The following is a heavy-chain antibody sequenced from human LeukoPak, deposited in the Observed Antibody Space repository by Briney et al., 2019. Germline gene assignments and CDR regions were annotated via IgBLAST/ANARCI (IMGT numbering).Heavy chain of an antibody. J-gene: IGHJ6*03. CDR1: GGSISSYY. Sequence: PSETLSLTCTVSGGSISSYYWSWIRQPPGKGLEWIGYIYYSGSTNYNPSLKSRVTISVDTSKNQFSLKLSSVTAADTAVYYCARGGRAARTYYYYYYMDVWGKGTTVTVSS. CDR2: IYYSGST. V-gene: IGHV4-59*01. CDR3: ARGGRAARTYYYYYYMDV. D-gene: IGHD6-6*01.